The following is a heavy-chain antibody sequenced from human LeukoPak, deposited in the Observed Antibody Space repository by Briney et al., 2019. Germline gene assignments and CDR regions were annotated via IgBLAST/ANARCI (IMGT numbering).Heavy chain of an antibody. CDR1: GGSISSSDYS. Sequence: SETLSLTCTVSGGSISSSDYSWGWIRQPPGKDLEWIGSIYYSGSTYYNPSLKSRVTISVDTSKNQFSLRLSSVTAADTAVYYCAVSPYADAFDIWGQGTMVTVSS. CDR3: AVSPYADAFDI. V-gene: IGHV4-39*01. D-gene: IGHD3-16*01. CDR2: IYYSGST. J-gene: IGHJ3*02.